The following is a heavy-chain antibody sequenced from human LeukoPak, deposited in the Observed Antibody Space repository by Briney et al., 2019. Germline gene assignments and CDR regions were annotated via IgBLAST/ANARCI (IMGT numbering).Heavy chain of an antibody. D-gene: IGHD3-10*01. CDR3: ARWAGRGFQH. V-gene: IGHV4-34*01. CDR2: INHSGST. CDR1: GGSFSGYY. J-gene: IGHJ1*01. Sequence: PSETLSLTCAVYGGSFSGYYWSWIRQPPGKGLEWVGEINHSGSTNYNPSLKSRVTISVDTSKNQFSLKLSSVTAADTAVYYCARWAGRGFQHWGQGTLVTVSS.